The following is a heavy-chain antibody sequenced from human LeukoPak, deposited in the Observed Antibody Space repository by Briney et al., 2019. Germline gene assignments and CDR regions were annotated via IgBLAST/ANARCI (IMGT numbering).Heavy chain of an antibody. CDR1: GFTFSSYE. CDR2: ISSSGSTI. CDR3: ARDLGATIFDFDY. V-gene: IGHV3-48*03. J-gene: IGHJ4*02. D-gene: IGHD1-26*01. Sequence: GGSLRLSCAASGFTFSSYEMNWVRQAPGKGLEWVSYISSSGSTIYYADSVKGRFTISRDNAKNSLHLQMNSLRVEDTAVYYCARDLGATIFDFDYWGQGTLVTVSS.